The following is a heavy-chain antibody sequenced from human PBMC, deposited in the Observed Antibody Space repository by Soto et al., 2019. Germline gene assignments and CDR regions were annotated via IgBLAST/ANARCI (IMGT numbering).Heavy chain of an antibody. J-gene: IGHJ4*02. CDR2: ISYDGSNK. V-gene: IGHV3-30-3*01. D-gene: IGHD3-10*01. Sequence: HPGGSLRLSCAASGFTFSSYAMHWVRQAPGKGLEWVAVISYDGSNKYYADSVKGRFTISRDNSKNTLYLQMNSLRAEDTAVYYCAKELGSGSYGFWGQGTLVTVSS. CDR1: GFTFSSYA. CDR3: AKELGSGSYGF.